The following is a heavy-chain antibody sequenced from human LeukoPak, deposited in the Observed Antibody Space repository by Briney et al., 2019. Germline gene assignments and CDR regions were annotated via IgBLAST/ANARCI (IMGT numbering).Heavy chain of an antibody. J-gene: IGHJ4*02. CDR2: INPSGGST. CDR3: AKDLGRQSGYYYGFDY. D-gene: IGHD3-22*01. CDR1: GYTFTSYY. V-gene: IGHV1-46*01. Sequence: ASVKVSCKASGYTFTSYYMHWVRQAPGQGLEWMGIINPSGGSTSYAQKFQGRVTMTRDMSTSTVYMELSSLRAEDTAVYYCAKDLGRQSGYYYGFDYWGQGTLVTVSS.